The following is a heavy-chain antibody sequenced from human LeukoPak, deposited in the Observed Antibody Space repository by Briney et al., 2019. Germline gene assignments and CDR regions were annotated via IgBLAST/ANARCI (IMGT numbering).Heavy chain of an antibody. CDR3: ARRTTMVRGEYFDF. Sequence: SETLSLTCTVSGGSMSTYYWSWIRQPPGKGPEWIGYIYCSGSTNYNSSLKSRVSMSVDTSKNQFSLKVNSMTAADTAVYYCARRTTMVRGEYFDFWGQGTLVTVSS. D-gene: IGHD3-10*01. J-gene: IGHJ4*02. CDR2: IYCSGST. V-gene: IGHV4-59*08. CDR1: GGSMSTYY.